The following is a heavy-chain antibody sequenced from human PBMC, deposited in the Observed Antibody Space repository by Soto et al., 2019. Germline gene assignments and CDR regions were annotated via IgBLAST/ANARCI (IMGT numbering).Heavy chain of an antibody. V-gene: IGHV4-34*01. Sequence: SSETLSLTCAVYGGPFSGYYWSWIRQPPGKGLEWIGEINHSGSTNYNPSLKSRVTISVDTSKNQFSLKLSSVTAADTAVYYCARSRLGYCSGGSCSNWFDPWGQGTLVT. D-gene: IGHD2-15*01. CDR2: INHSGST. CDR1: GGPFSGYY. J-gene: IGHJ5*02. CDR3: ARSRLGYCSGGSCSNWFDP.